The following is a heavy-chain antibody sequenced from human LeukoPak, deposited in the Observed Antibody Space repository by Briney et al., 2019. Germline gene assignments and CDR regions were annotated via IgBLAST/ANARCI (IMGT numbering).Heavy chain of an antibody. J-gene: IGHJ4*02. CDR2: IYYSGST. CDR3: ARHSDIVGAPGGFDY. D-gene: IGHD1-26*01. CDR1: GGSIGSSSYY. Sequence: SETLSLTCTVSGGSIGSSSYYWGWIRQPPGKGLEWIGSIYYSGSTYYNPSLKSRVTISVDTSKNQFSLKLSSVTAADTAVYFCARHSDIVGAPGGFDYWGQGTLVTVSS. V-gene: IGHV4-39*01.